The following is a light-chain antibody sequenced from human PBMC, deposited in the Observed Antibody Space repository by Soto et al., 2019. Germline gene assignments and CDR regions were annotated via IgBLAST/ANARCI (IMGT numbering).Light chain of an antibody. J-gene: IGKJ1*01. CDR2: KAS. CDR3: QQYESYSGT. Sequence: DIQMTQSPSTLSASVGERVTITCRASQSINSWLAWYQQKPGKAPKLLIYKASSLESGVPSRFSGSGSGTEFPLTISRLQHDDFATYYHQQYESYSGTFGQGTKVEIK. V-gene: IGKV1-5*03. CDR1: QSINSW.